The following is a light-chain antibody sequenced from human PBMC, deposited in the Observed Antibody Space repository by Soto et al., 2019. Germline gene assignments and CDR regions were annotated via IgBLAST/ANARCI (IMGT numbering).Light chain of an antibody. CDR2: VAS. Sequence: DIQMTQSPSSLSASVGDRVTITCRASQNIGRFLNWHQQKPGKAPNVLINVASTLRSGVPSRFSGSGSGTDFNLTINSLQPEDFATYFCQQGFTPPLSFGGGTKVEVK. V-gene: IGKV1-39*01. CDR1: QNIGRF. J-gene: IGKJ4*01. CDR3: QQGFTPPLS.